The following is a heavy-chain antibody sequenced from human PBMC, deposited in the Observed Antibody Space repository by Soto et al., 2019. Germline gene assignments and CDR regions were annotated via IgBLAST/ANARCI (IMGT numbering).Heavy chain of an antibody. D-gene: IGHD2-15*01. V-gene: IGHV4-59*01. CDR2: IYYSGST. CDR1: GGSISSYY. J-gene: IGHJ4*02. CDR3: ARARGWWELDY. Sequence: PSETLSLTCTVSGGSISSYYWSWIRQPPGKGLEWIGYIYYSGSTNYNPSLKSRVTISVDTSKNQFSLKLSSVTAAETAVYYCARARGWWELDYWGQGTLVTVSS.